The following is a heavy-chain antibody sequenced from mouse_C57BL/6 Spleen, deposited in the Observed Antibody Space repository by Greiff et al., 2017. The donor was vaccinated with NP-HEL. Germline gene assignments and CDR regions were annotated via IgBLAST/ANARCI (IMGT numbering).Heavy chain of an antibody. CDR1: GYTFTSYW. J-gene: IGHJ2*01. CDR3: ARSDYYYGSSYYFDY. CDR2: INPSNGGT. Sequence: QVQLQQSGTELVKPGASVKLSCKASGYTFTSYWMHWVKQRPGQGLEWIGNINPSNGGTNYNEKFKSKATLTVDKSSSTAYMQLSSLTSEDSAVYYCARSDYYYGSSYYFDYWGQGTTLTVSS. V-gene: IGHV1-53*01. D-gene: IGHD1-1*01.